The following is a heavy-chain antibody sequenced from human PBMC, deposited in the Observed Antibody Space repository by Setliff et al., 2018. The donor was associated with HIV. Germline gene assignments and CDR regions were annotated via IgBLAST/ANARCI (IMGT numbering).Heavy chain of an antibody. CDR2: IKSKASGGTT. Sequence: GGSLRLSCAASGFSFNNAWMSWVRQAPGKGLEWIGRIKSKASGGTTDYGAPAQGRFTISRDDSKNTLYLQMDSLKTEDTAVYYCTTKQNWGQGTLVTVSS. CDR1: GFSFNNAW. V-gene: IGHV3-15*01. J-gene: IGHJ4*02. D-gene: IGHD6-13*01. CDR3: TTKQN.